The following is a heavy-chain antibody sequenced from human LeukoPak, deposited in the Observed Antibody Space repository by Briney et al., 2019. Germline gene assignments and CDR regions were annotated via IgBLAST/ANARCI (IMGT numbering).Heavy chain of an antibody. J-gene: IGHJ4*02. CDR3: ASFYQAYYFDY. CDR1: GGSISSGDYY. CDR2: IYYSGST. D-gene: IGHD2-21*01. Sequence: SDTLSLTCTVSGGSISSGDYYWSWIRQAPGKGLEWIGYIYYSGSTYYNPSLKSRVTISVDTSKNQFSLKLSSVTAADTAVYYCASFYQAYYFDYWGQGTLVTVSS. V-gene: IGHV4-30-4*02.